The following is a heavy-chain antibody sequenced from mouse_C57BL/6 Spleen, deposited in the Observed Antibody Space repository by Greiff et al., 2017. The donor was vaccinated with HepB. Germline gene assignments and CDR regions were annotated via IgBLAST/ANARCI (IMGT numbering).Heavy chain of an antibody. V-gene: IGHV1-82*01. CDR1: GYAFSSSW. D-gene: IGHD3-2*02. Sequence: QVQLQQSGPELVKPGASVKISCKASGYAFSSSWMNWVKQRPGKGLEWIGRIYPGDGDTNYNGKFKGKATLTADNSSSTAYMQLSSLTSEDSAVYFCARSNSSVPYYFDYWGQGTTLTVSS. CDR3: ARSNSSVPYYFDY. J-gene: IGHJ2*01. CDR2: IYPGDGDT.